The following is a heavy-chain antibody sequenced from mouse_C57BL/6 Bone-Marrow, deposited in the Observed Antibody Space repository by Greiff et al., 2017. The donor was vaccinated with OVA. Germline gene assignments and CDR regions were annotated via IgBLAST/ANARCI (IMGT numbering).Heavy chain of an antibody. CDR3: TTPYYGSSCYAMDY. J-gene: IGHJ4*01. CDR2: IDPENGDT. Sequence: VQLQQSGAELVRPGASVKLSCTASGFNIKDDYMHWVKQRPEQGLEWIGWIDPENGDTEYASKFQGKATITEDTSSNTAYLQLSSLTSEDTAVYYGTTPYYGSSCYAMDYWGQGTSVTVSS. D-gene: IGHD1-1*01. V-gene: IGHV14-4*01. CDR1: GFNIKDDY.